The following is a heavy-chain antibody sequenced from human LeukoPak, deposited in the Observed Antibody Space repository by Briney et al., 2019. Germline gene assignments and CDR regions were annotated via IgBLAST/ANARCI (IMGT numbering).Heavy chain of an antibody. CDR2: IRYDGSNK. CDR3: AKDTASSWWYFDL. V-gene: IGHV3-30*02. CDR1: GFTFSSYW. J-gene: IGHJ2*01. Sequence: GGSLRLSCAASGFTFSSYWMSWVRQAPGKGLEWVAFIRYDGSNKYYADSVKGRFTISRDNSKNTLYLQMNSLRAEDTAVYYCAKDTASSWWYFDLWGRGTLVTVSS. D-gene: IGHD5-18*01.